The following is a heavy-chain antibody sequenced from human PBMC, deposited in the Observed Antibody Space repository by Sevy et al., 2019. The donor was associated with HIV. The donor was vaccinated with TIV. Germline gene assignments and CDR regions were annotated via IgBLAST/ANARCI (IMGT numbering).Heavy chain of an antibody. CDR1: GYSFTSHW. V-gene: IGHV5-51*01. Sequence: GESLKISCEGSGYSFTSHWIGWVRHMPGKGLEWMGIIYPDDSETRYSPSFQGQVTFSADNSISTAYLQWSSPKASDTAMYYCASSRSGYFDSSGYYIYWGQGTMVTVSS. D-gene: IGHD3-22*01. CDR2: IYPDDSET. J-gene: IGHJ4*02. CDR3: ASSRSGYFDSSGYYIY.